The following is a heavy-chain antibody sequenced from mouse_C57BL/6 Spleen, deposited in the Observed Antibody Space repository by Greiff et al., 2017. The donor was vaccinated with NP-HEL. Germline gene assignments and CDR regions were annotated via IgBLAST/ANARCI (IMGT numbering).Heavy chain of an antibody. CDR1: GYTFTSYW. J-gene: IGHJ3*01. D-gene: IGHD1-1*01. CDR3: ARSNGSSYGRFAY. Sequence: QVQLQQPGAELVMPGASVKLSCKASGYTFTSYWMHWVKQRPGQGLEWIGEIDPSDSYTNYNQKFKGKSTLTVDESSSTAYMQLSSLTSEDSAVYYCARSNGSSYGRFAYWGQGTLVTVSA. CDR2: IDPSDSYT. V-gene: IGHV1-69*01.